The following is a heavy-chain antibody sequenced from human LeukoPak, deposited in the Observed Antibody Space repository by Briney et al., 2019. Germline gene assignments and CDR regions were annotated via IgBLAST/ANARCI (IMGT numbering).Heavy chain of an antibody. CDR1: GYTFTDFG. V-gene: IGHV1-18*01. D-gene: IGHD6-19*01. Sequence: ASVKVSCKASGYTFTDFGISWVRQAPGQGPEWMGWISAYNGDIIYGQKFQGRVTMTTDTSTSTAYMELRSLRSDDTAVYYCARDPSVAGRGTWFDPWGQGTLVTVSS. CDR2: ISAYNGDI. J-gene: IGHJ5*02. CDR3: ARDPSVAGRGTWFDP.